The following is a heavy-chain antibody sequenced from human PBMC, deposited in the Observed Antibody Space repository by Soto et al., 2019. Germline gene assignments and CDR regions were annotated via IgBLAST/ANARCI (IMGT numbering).Heavy chain of an antibody. J-gene: IGHJ4*02. Sequence: SETLSLTCTVSGGSISSSIYYWGWIRQPPGKGLEWIGSIYYSGSTYYNPSLKSRVTISVDTSKNQFSLKLSSVTAADTAVYYCARHIEIAAAGSYYFDYWGQGTLVTVSS. CDR3: ARHIEIAAAGSYYFDY. CDR2: IYYSGST. V-gene: IGHV4-39*01. CDR1: GGSISSSIYY. D-gene: IGHD6-13*01.